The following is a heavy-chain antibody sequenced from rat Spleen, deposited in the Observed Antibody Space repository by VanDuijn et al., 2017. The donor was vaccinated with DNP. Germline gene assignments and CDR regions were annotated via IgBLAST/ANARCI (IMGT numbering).Heavy chain of an antibody. Sequence: EVQLVESGGGLVQPGRSLKLSCAASGFTFSNYYMAWVRQAPKKGLEWVASITTDGTNTYYRDSVKGRFTISRDNAKSILYLQMDSLRSEDTATYYCTRYYDSFDYWGQGVMVTISS. J-gene: IGHJ2*01. CDR3: TRYYDSFDY. CDR1: GFTFSNYY. V-gene: IGHV5-25*01. D-gene: IGHD1-1*01. CDR2: ITTDGTNT.